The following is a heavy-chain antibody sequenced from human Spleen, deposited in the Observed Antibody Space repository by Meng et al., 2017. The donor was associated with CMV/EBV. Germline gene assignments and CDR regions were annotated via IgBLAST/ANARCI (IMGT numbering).Heavy chain of an antibody. V-gene: IGHV1-2*02. CDR2: IKSNTGGT. J-gene: IGHJ4*02. CDR3: ASSSNSAWTPY. D-gene: IGHD2-2*01. CDR1: GYNFNDYW. Sequence: ASVKVSCKPSGYNFNDYWIHWVRQAPGQGLEWMGWIKSNTGGTNYAQKFQGRVTMTRDTSISTAYMDLRRLKSDDTAVYYCASSSNSAWTPYWGQGTLVTVSS.